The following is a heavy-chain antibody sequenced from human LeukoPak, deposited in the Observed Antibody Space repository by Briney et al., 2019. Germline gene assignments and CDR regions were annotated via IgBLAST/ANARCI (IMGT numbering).Heavy chain of an antibody. J-gene: IGHJ3*02. CDR1: GGSISSYY. Sequence: SETLSLTCTVSGGSISSYYWSWIRQPPGKGLEWIGYIYYSGSTNYNPSLKSRVTISVDTSKNQFSLKLSSVTAADTAVYYCARDEGRGAPSAFDIWGQGTMVTVSS. CDR3: ARDEGRGAPSAFDI. CDR2: IYYSGST. D-gene: IGHD3-10*01. V-gene: IGHV4-59*01.